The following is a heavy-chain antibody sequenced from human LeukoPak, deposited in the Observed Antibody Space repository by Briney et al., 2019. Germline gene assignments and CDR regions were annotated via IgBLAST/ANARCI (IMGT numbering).Heavy chain of an antibody. CDR1: GGSISSHY. V-gene: IGHV4-59*08. CDR2: IYYSGST. CDR3: ARHVLRYFDWLDYFDY. D-gene: IGHD3-9*01. J-gene: IGHJ4*02. Sequence: SETLSLTCTVSGGSISSHYWSWIRQPPGKGLEWIGYIYYSGSTNYNPSLKSRVTISVDTSKNQFSLKLSSVTAADTAVYYCARHVLRYFDWLDYFDYWGQGTLVTVSS.